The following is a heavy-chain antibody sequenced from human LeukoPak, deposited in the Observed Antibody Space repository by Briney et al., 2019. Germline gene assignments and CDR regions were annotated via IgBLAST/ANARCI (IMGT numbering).Heavy chain of an antibody. CDR1: GFTFSSYW. CDR2: VKQDGSEK. D-gene: IGHD6-19*01. V-gene: IGHV3-7*01. CDR3: ARDKIGGSMAGSNFDY. Sequence: GGSLRLSCAASGFTFSSYWMTWVRQAPGKGLEWVANVKQDGSEKNYVDSVKGRFTISRDNAKNSLYLQMNSLRAEDTAVYYCARDKIGGSMAGSNFDYWGQGTLVTVSS. J-gene: IGHJ4*02.